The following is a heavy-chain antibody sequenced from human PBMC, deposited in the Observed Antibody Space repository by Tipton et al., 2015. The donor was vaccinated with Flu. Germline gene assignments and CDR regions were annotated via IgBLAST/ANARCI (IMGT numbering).Heavy chain of an antibody. D-gene: IGHD6-6*01. J-gene: IGHJ4*02. Sequence: TLSLTCTVSGDSISSSSYYWGWIRQPPGKGLEWIGSIYYSGSTYYNPSLKSRVTISVDTSKNQFSLKLSSVTAADTAVYYCAREGRREQLALDYWGQGTLGTVSS. CDR1: GDSISSSSYY. V-gene: IGHV4-39*07. CDR2: IYYSGST. CDR3: AREGRREQLALDY.